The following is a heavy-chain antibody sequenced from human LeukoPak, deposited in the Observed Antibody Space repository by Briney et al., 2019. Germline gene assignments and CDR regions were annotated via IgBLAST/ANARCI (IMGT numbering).Heavy chain of an antibody. CDR1: GGTFSGYA. J-gene: IGHJ4*02. D-gene: IGHD2-2*01. V-gene: IGHV1-69*05. Sequence: GASVKVSCKASGGTFSGYAISWVRQAPGQGLEWIGGIIPIFGTANYAQKFQGRVTITTDESTSTAYMELSSLRSEDTAVYYCASGSPPSIVVVPAATLTPFDYWGQGTLVTVSS. CDR3: ASGSPPSIVVVPAATLTPFDY. CDR2: IIPIFGTA.